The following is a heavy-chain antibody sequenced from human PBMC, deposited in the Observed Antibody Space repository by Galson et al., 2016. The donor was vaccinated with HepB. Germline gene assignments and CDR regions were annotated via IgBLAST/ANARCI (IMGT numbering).Heavy chain of an antibody. CDR2: VNAATGNT. J-gene: IGHJ4*02. Sequence: VKVSCKASGYTFTNQALHWLRQAPGQSHEWMGWVNAATGNTKYSERFKGRVTITSDTSMGTVYMEMSSLRSEDTAVYYCARVRYHASGSYPGALDFWGQGTLVTVSS. CDR3: ARVRYHASGSYPGALDF. D-gene: IGHD3-10*01. V-gene: IGHV1-3*01. CDR1: GYTFTNQA.